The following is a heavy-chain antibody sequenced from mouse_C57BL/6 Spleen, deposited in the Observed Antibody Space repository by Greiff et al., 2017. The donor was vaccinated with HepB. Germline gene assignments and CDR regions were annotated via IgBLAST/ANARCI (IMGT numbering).Heavy chain of an antibody. Sequence: QVQLKQSGAELARPGASVKLSCKASGYTFTSYGISWVKQRTGQGLEWIGEIYPRSGNTYYNEKFKGKATLTADKSSSTAYMELRSLTSEDSAVYFCARSHYGYDVGLYAMDYWGQGTSVTVSS. D-gene: IGHD2-2*01. CDR3: ARSHYGYDVGLYAMDY. V-gene: IGHV1-81*01. CDR2: IYPRSGNT. CDR1: GYTFTSYG. J-gene: IGHJ4*01.